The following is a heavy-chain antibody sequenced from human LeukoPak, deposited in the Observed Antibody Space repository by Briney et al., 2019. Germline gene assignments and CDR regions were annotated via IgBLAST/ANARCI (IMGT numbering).Heavy chain of an antibody. J-gene: IGHJ5*02. V-gene: IGHV3-48*02. Sequence: PGGSLRLSCAASGFTFSSYSMNWVRQAPGKGLEWVSYISSSSSTIYYADSVKGRFTISRDNAKNSLYLQMNSLRDEDTAVYYCARGGTIFGVVIDWFDPWGQGTLVTVSS. D-gene: IGHD3-3*01. CDR2: ISSSSSTI. CDR3: ARGGTIFGVVIDWFDP. CDR1: GFTFSSYS.